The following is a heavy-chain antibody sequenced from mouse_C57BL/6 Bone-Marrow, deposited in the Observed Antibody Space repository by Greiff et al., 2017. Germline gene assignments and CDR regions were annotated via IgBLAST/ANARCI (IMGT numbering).Heavy chain of an antibody. Sequence: VQPQQSGPELVKPGASVKISFQAPCYAFSSPWMNWVKQRPGKGFEWIGRFYPGDGDTNYNGKFKGKATLTADKSSSTAYIQLSSLTSEDSAVYFCWYFDVWGTGTAVTVTS. CDR2: FYPGDGDT. J-gene: IGHJ1*03. V-gene: IGHV1-82*01. CDR1: CYAFSSPW. CDR3: WYFDV.